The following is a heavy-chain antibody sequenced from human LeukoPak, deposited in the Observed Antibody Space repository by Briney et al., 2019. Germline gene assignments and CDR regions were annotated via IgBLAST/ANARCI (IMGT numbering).Heavy chain of an antibody. D-gene: IGHD6-19*01. V-gene: IGHV3-30*18. CDR2: ISYDGSNK. CDR1: GFTFSSYG. J-gene: IGHJ4*02. Sequence: GGSLRLSCAASGFTFSSYGMHWVRQAPGKGLEWVAVISYDGSNKYYADSVKGRFTISRDNSKNTLYLQMNSLRAEDTAVYYCAKESRSSGWYVFDYWGQGTLVTVSS. CDR3: AKESRSSGWYVFDY.